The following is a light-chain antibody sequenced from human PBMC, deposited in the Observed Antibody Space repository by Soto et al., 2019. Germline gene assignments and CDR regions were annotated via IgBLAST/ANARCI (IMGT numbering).Light chain of an antibody. CDR3: QKYDTSPYT. Sequence: ESVLAQSPDTLSLSQGEGATLSCKSSQTVISNYLAWYQQKPGQAPRLLIYGASNRATGIPDRFRGSGSETDFTLTMSGVEPEDSAMYFCQKYDTSPYTFGQGTRLEIK. CDR1: QTVISNY. CDR2: GAS. V-gene: IGKV3-20*01. J-gene: IGKJ5*01.